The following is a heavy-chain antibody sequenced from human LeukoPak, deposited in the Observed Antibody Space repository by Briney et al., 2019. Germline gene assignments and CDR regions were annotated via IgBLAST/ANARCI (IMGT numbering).Heavy chain of an antibody. CDR2: IYYSGST. Sequence: SQTLFLTCTVSGGSISSGGYYWSWIRQHPGKGLEWIGYIYYSGSTYYNPSLKSRVTISVDTSKNQFSLKLSSVTAADTAVYYCAREAQFGDGYYYYGMDVWGQGTTVTVSS. CDR1: GGSISSGGYY. J-gene: IGHJ6*02. D-gene: IGHD3-10*01. V-gene: IGHV4-31*03. CDR3: AREAQFGDGYYYYGMDV.